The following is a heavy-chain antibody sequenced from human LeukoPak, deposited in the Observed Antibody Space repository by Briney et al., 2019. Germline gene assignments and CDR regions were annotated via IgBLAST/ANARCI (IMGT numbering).Heavy chain of an antibody. J-gene: IGHJ3*02. Sequence: GGSLSPSCAASGFTFSTYWMSWVRQVPGKGPEWVANIKQDGGEKYYVDSVKGRFTISRDNAKDSLYLQMNSLRAEDTAVYYCARDAFSRISIFGVVSDAFDIWGQGTMVTVSS. CDR2: IKQDGGEK. CDR1: GFTFSTYW. D-gene: IGHD3-3*01. V-gene: IGHV3-7*01. CDR3: ARDAFSRISIFGVVSDAFDI.